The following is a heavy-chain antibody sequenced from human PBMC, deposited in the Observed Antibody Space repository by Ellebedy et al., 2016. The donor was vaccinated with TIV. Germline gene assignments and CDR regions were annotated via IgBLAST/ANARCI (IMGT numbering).Heavy chain of an antibody. V-gene: IGHV4-59*01. CDR1: GGSISSYY. J-gene: IGHJ6*02. CDR2: IYYSGST. CDR3: ARDRSPEVVTATSYGMDV. Sequence: SETLSLTXTVSGGSISSYYWSWIRQPPGKGLEWIGYIYYSGSTNYNPSLKSRVTISVDTSKNQLSLKLSSVTAADTAVYYCARDRSPEVVTATSYGMDVWGQGTTVTVSS. D-gene: IGHD2-21*02.